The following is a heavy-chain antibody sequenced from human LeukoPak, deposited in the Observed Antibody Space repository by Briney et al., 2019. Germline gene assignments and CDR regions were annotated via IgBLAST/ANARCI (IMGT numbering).Heavy chain of an antibody. CDR3: AKDLSGSGSYLGL. V-gene: IGHV3-30*18. CDR2: ISYDGSNK. Sequence: GGSLRLSCAASGFTFSSYGMHWVRQAPGKGLEWVAVISYDGSNKYFADSLKGRFTISRDNSKNTLYLQMNSLRAEDTAVYYCAKDLSGSGSYLGLWGQGTLVTVSS. D-gene: IGHD3-10*01. CDR1: GFTFSSYG. J-gene: IGHJ4*02.